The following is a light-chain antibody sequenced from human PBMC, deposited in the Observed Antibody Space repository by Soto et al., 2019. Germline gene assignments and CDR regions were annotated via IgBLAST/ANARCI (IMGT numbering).Light chain of an antibody. Sequence: DIQMNQSPATLSGSAGERLTITCRASQTIRSWLAWYQQKPGKAPKLRSDTASTLKSGVPSRCSGSGSGTECTLTISSLQPDDFATYYCQHYNSYSEAVGQGTKVEIK. CDR3: QHYNSYSEA. CDR1: QTIRSW. J-gene: IGKJ1*01. CDR2: TAS. V-gene: IGKV1-5*03.